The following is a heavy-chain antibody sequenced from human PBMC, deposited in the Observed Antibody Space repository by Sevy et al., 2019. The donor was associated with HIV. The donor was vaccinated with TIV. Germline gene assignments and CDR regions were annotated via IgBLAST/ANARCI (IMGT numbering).Heavy chain of an antibody. CDR2: IYSGGNT. Sequence: GGSLRLSCAVSGFTVSSNYLSWVRQAPGKGLEWVSTIYSGGNTYYADSVRGRFTMSRDNSKNTLDLQMNSLRVEDTAVYYCARGRTYYESGGFYPYYFDIWGQGTLVTVSS. J-gene: IGHJ4*02. V-gene: IGHV3-53*01. D-gene: IGHD3-22*01. CDR1: GFTVSSNY. CDR3: ARGRTYYESGGFYPYYFDI.